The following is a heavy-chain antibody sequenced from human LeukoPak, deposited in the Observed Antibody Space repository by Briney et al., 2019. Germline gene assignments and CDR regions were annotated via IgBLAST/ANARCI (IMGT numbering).Heavy chain of an antibody. CDR2: IIPIFGTA. Sequence: SVKVSCKASGGTFSSYAISWVRQAPGQGLEWMGRIIPIFGTANYAQKFQGRVTITTDESASTAYMELGSLRSEDTAVYYCARDRRDYYVSSGYLRDAFDIWGQGTMVTVSS. CDR3: ARDRRDYYVSSGYLRDAFDI. D-gene: IGHD3-22*01. CDR1: GGTFSSYA. J-gene: IGHJ3*02. V-gene: IGHV1-69*05.